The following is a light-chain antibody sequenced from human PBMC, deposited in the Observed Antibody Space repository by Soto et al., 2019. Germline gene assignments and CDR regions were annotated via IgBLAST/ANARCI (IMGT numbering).Light chain of an antibody. CDR1: QGINSF. J-gene: IGKJ2*02. CDR2: AAS. V-gene: IGKV1-39*01. Sequence: QSPSSLSASVCDRIPITCRASQGINSFLAWYQQKPGKAPELLIYAASNLQSGVPPRFSGSGSGTEFALIITSLQPEDSATYYCQQSYIIPRTFGQGTKVDI. CDR3: QQSYIIPRT.